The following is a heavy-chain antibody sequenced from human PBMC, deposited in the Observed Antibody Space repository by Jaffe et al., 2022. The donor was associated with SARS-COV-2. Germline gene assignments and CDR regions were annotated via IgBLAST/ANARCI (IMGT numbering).Heavy chain of an antibody. Sequence: EVELLESGGGLVQPGGSLTLSCAASGFTFSTYAMSWVRQAPGKGLEWVSTISGSGTNTYYADSVKGRFTISRDNSEDTLYLQMNSLTAEDTAVYYCAKHEHYDFWNGYSFLFDPWGQGTLVTVSS. CDR1: GFTFSTYA. D-gene: IGHD3-3*01. J-gene: IGHJ5*02. CDR2: ISGSGTNT. CDR3: AKHEHYDFWNGYSFLFDP. V-gene: IGHV3-23*01.